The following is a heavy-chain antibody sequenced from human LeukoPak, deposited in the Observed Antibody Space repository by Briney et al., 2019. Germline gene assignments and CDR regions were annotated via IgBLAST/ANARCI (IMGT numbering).Heavy chain of an antibody. D-gene: IGHD6-13*01. CDR3: ARYSSSWSYFDY. CDR2: IYYSGST. J-gene: IGHJ4*02. Sequence: SQTLSLTCTVSGGSISSGGYYWSWIRQHPGKGLEWIGYIYYSGSTYYSPSLKSRVTISVDTSKNQFSLKLSSVTAADTAVYYCARYSSSWSYFDYWGQGTLVTVSS. CDR1: GGSISSGGYY. V-gene: IGHV4-31*03.